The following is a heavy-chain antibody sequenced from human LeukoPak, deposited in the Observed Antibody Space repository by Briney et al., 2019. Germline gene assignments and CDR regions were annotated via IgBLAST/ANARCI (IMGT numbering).Heavy chain of an antibody. D-gene: IGHD5-24*01. CDR3: ARGATISETGYFDF. CDR1: GGSFSRYY. Sequence: SETLSLTCAVYGGSFSRYYWSWIRQSPGKGLEWIAEIDHRGDTNYNPSVKSRLTISVDTSKNQFSLKVRSLSAADTAVYYCARGATISETGYFDFWGQGTPVTVSS. J-gene: IGHJ4*03. CDR2: IDHRGDT. V-gene: IGHV4-34*01.